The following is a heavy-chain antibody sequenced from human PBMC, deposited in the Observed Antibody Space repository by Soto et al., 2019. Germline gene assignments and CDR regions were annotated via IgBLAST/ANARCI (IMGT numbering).Heavy chain of an antibody. Sequence: PGGSLRLSCEAPGFTFSRNAMHWVRQAPGKGLEWVAVISFDGNNQYYTDSVKGRFTISRDNSKNTLDLQMNSLRREDTAVYYCARDREYSGFYYGMDVWGQGTTVTVSS. CDR1: GFTFSRNA. V-gene: IGHV3-30-3*01. D-gene: IGHD5-12*01. CDR2: ISFDGNNQ. J-gene: IGHJ6*02. CDR3: ARDREYSGFYYGMDV.